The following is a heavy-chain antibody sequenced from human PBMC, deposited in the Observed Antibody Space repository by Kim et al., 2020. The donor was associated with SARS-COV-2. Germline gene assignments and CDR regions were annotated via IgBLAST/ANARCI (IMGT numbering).Heavy chain of an antibody. CDR1: GYTFTSYG. J-gene: IGHJ6*02. CDR2: ISAYNGNT. Sequence: ASVKVSCKASGYTFTSYGISWVRQAPGQGLEWMGWISAYNGNTNYAQKLQGRVTMTTDTSTSTAYMELRSLRSDDTAVYYWARDGGHPVYDSSGYWSFYYYYYGMDVWGQGTTVTVSS. V-gene: IGHV1-18*04. D-gene: IGHD3-22*01. CDR3: ARDGGHPVYDSSGYWSFYYYYYGMDV.